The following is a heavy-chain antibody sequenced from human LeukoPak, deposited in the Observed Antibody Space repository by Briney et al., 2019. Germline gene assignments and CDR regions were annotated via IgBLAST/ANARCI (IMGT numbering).Heavy chain of an antibody. J-gene: IGHJ3*02. CDR3: ARLDYLDAFDI. CDR1: GDTFSSYA. CDR2: IIPIFGTA. D-gene: IGHD3/OR15-3a*01. V-gene: IGHV1-69*05. Sequence: SVKVSCKASGDTFSSYAISGGRQAPGQGLEWMGGIIPIFGTANYAQKFQGRVTITTDESTSTAYMELSSLRSEDTAVYYCARLDYLDAFDIWGQGTMVTVSS.